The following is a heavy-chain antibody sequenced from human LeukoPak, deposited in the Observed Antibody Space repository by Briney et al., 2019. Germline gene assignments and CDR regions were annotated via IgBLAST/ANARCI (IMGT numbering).Heavy chain of an antibody. Sequence: ASVKVSCKASGYTFTGYYMHWVRQAPGQGLEWMGWINPNSGGTNYAQKFQGRVTMTRDTFISTAYMELSRLRSDDTAVYYCARGKLPLYYYYYMDVWGKGTTVTVSS. V-gene: IGHV1-2*02. CDR1: GYTFTGYY. J-gene: IGHJ6*03. CDR3: ARGKLPLYYYYYMDV. D-gene: IGHD1-7*01. CDR2: INPNSGGT.